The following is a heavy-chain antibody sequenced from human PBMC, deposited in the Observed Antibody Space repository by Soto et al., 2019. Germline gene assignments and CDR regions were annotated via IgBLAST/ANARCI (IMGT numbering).Heavy chain of an antibody. Sequence: GGSLRLSCAASGFTFSSYSMNWVRQAPGKGLEWVSSISSSSSYIYYADSVKGRFTISRDNAKNSLYLQMNSLRAEDTAVYYCATPRSGYDHALDYWGQGTLVTVSS. CDR3: ATPRSGYDHALDY. V-gene: IGHV3-21*01. J-gene: IGHJ4*02. CDR2: ISSSSSYI. CDR1: GFTFSSYS. D-gene: IGHD5-12*01.